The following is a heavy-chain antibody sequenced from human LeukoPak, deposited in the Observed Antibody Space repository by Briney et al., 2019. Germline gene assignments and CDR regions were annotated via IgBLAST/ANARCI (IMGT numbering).Heavy chain of an antibody. Sequence: SGTLSLTCAVSGGSVSSSTYYWGWIRQPPGKGLEWVGSMLYSGRTYYNPPLKSRVTVSVDTSKNQFSLNLSSVTAADTAVYYCATSYYDILTTYYYPYYFDNWGQGTLVTVSS. V-gene: IGHV4-39*07. J-gene: IGHJ4*02. CDR1: GGSVSSSTYY. D-gene: IGHD3-9*01. CDR2: MLYSGRT. CDR3: ATSYYDILTTYYYPYYFDN.